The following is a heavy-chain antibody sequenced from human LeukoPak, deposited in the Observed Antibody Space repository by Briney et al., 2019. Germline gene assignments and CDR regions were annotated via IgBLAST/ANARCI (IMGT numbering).Heavy chain of an antibody. CDR2: IDTDGRST. CDR1: GFTFSSYW. CDR3: VRDVWGDRDSYFAY. J-gene: IGHJ4*02. Sequence: GGSLRLSCAASGFTFSSYWMHWVRQAPGKGLVWVSRIDTDGRSTSYPDSVKGRFTVSRDNAKNTLYLKMISLRAEDTAVYYCVRDVWGDRDSYFAYWGQGALVTVSS. V-gene: IGHV3-74*01. D-gene: IGHD2-21*01.